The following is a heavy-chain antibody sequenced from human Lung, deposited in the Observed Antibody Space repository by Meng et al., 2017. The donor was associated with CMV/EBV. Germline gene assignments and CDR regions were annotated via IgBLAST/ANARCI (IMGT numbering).Heavy chain of an antibody. V-gene: IGHV1-18*01. CDR1: GYTFTTYG. CDR2: INPYNGNT. J-gene: IGHJ6*02. Sequence: ASXXVSCKASGYTFTTYGVSWVRQAPGQGLEWVGWINPYNGNTLYAQNFQGRVTVTTNTSTTTACMELRSLRSDDTAVYYCARGPIARDPPTYSSSWDATAYYGMDFWGQGXTVTVSS. CDR3: ARGPIARDPPTYSSSWDATAYYGMDF. D-gene: IGHD6-13*01.